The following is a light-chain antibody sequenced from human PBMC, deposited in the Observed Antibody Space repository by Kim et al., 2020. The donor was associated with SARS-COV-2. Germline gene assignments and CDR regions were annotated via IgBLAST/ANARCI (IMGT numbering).Light chain of an antibody. CDR2: DDG. CDR1: SSNIAPDYG. V-gene: IGLV1-40*01. J-gene: IGLJ1*01. Sequence: VTISCTGTSSNIAPDYGVYWYKQLPGTAPKLLIFDDGNRPSGVPDRFSDSRSGTSASLAITGLQAEDEADYYCQSYDSSLSAYVFGTGTKVTVL. CDR3: QSYDSSLSAYV.